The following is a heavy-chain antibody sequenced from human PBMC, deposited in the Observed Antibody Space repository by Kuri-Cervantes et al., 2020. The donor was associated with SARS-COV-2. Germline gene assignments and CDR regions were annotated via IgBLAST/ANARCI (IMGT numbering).Heavy chain of an antibody. Sequence: GESLKISCAASGFSFSNYGMHWVRQAPGKGLEWVASISYEGSNKHYADSVKNRFTISRDYSRDTLYLQMNSLRAEDTAVYYCAKVRNWDFDHWGQGVLVTVSS. CDR2: ISYEGSNK. CDR3: AKVRNWDFDH. J-gene: IGHJ5*02. CDR1: GFSFSNYG. D-gene: IGHD7-27*01. V-gene: IGHV3-30*18.